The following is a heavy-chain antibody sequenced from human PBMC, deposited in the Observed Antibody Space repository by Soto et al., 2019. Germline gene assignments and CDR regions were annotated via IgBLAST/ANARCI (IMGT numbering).Heavy chain of an antibody. Sequence: QVHLVQSGAEVKKPGSSVKVSCKAPGGTFSNHVINWVRQAPAQGLEWMGRIIPIFTTTNYAQKFQGRVSMTADESTTTAYMELSSLKHDDTAVYYCAREVAADGTFREDVFDIWGQGTLVTVSS. D-gene: IGHD6-13*01. CDR1: GGTFSNHV. V-gene: IGHV1-69*12. J-gene: IGHJ3*02. CDR2: IIPIFTTT. CDR3: AREVAADGTFREDVFDI.